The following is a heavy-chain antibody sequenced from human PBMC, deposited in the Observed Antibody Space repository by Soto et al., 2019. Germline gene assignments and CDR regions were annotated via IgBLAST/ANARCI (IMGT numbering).Heavy chain of an antibody. CDR1: GGSINNNHYY. Sequence: SETLSLTCTVSGGSINNNHYYWGWVRQPPGKGLEWIASISYSGTTYFNPSLKSRFVKSVDTARNQLSPRLTSVTAADTAVYYFARLPIEDIVLVPAATYYYYGMDAWGQGTTVT. CDR2: ISYSGTT. J-gene: IGHJ6*02. CDR3: ARLPIEDIVLVPAATYYYYGMDA. V-gene: IGHV4-39*01. D-gene: IGHD2-2*01.